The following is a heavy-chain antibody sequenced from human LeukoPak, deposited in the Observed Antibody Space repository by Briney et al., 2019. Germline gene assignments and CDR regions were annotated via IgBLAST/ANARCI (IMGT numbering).Heavy chain of an antibody. CDR3: ARDDGSGSPFYYFDY. CDR1: GFTFSSYA. CDR2: ISYDGSNK. J-gene: IGHJ4*02. Sequence: GSLRLSCAASGFTFSSYAMHWVRQAPGKGLEWVAVISYDGSNKYYADSVKGRFTISRDNSKNTLYLQMNSLRAEDTAVYYCARDDGSGSPFYYFDYWGQGTLVTVSS. D-gene: IGHD3-22*01. V-gene: IGHV3-30-3*01.